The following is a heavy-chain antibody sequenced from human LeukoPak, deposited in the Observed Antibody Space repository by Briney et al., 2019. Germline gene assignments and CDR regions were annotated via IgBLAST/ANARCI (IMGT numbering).Heavy chain of an antibody. CDR1: GFTFTSYT. CDR2: ISGGGGST. V-gene: IGHV3-23*01. D-gene: IGHD6-19*01. CDR3: ARTHSCGWSSFDY. J-gene: IGHJ4*02. Sequence: GGSLRLSCAASGFTFTSYTMSWVRQAPGKGLEWVSSISGGGGSTYYADSVKGRFTISRDNSKNTLYLQMNSLRAEDTAVYYCARTHSCGWSSFDYWGQGTLVTVS.